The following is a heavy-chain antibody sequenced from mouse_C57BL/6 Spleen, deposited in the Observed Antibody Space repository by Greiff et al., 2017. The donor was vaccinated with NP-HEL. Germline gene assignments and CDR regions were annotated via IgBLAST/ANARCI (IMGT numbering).Heavy chain of an antibody. CDR1: GFTFSDYG. CDR3: ARRGGYDGTYAMDY. D-gene: IGHD2-2*01. V-gene: IGHV5-17*01. J-gene: IGHJ4*01. CDR2: ISSGSSTI. Sequence: DVMLVESGGGLVKPGGSLKLSCAASGFTFSDYGMHWVRQAPGKGLEWVAYISSGSSTIYYADTVKGRFTISRDNAKNTLFRQMTSLRSEDTAMYYCARRGGYDGTYAMDYWGKGTSVTVAS.